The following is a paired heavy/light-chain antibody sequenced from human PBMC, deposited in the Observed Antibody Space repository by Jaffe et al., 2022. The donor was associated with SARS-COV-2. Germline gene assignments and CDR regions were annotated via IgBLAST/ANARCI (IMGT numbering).Light chain of an antibody. CDR1: SSDIGSYNY. Sequence: QSALTQPASVSGSPGQTITVSCTGSSSDIGSYNYVSWYQQHPGKAPKLIVYDVSHRPSGASDRFSGSKSGNTASLTISGLQAEDEADFFCSSYTSSGNVIFGGGTKLTVL. CDR3: SSYTSSGNVI. J-gene: IGLJ2*01. CDR2: DVS. V-gene: IGLV2-14*03.
Heavy chain of an antibody. CDR2: IFWDDTE. Sequence: QITLKESGPSVVNPTQTLTLTCTFSGFSLTSNGVGVGWIRQPPGKALEWVALIFWDDTERYSPSLKSRLTITKDTSKNEVALTLTNIDSVDTATYYCARSLAAYSISGNWFDPWGQGILVTVSS. D-gene: IGHD6-6*01. CDR3: ARSLAAYSISGNWFDP. CDR1: GFSLTSNGVG. J-gene: IGHJ5*02. V-gene: IGHV2-5*02.